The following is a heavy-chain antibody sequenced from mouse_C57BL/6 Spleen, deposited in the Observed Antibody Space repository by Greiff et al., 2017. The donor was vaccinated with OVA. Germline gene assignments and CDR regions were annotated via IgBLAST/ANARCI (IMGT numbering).Heavy chain of an antibody. Sequence: QVQLKESGAELVRPGASVTLSCKASGYTFTDYEMHWVKQTPVHGLEWIGAIDPGTGGTAYNQKFKGKAILTADKSSSTAYMELRSLTSEDSAVYYCTAGGRWGYWGQGTTLTVSS. D-gene: IGHD3-3*01. CDR2: IDPGTGGT. CDR1: GYTFTDYE. J-gene: IGHJ2*01. CDR3: TAGGRWGY. V-gene: IGHV1-15*01.